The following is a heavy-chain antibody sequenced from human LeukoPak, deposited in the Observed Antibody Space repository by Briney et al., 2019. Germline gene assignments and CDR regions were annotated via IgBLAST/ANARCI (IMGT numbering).Heavy chain of an antibody. V-gene: IGHV4-59*08. CDR1: GDSISSYY. CDR2: IYYSGGT. Sequence: SETLSLTCTVSGDSISSYYWSWIRQPPGKGLEWIGYIYYSGGTDYNLSLKSRVTISVDTSKNQFSLKLRSVTAADTAVYYCARHVTISGPYDASDIWGQGTMVTVSP. CDR3: ARHVTISGPYDASDI. D-gene: IGHD5-24*01. J-gene: IGHJ3*02.